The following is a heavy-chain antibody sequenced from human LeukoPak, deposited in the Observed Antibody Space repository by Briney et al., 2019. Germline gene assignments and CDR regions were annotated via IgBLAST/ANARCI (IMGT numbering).Heavy chain of an antibody. D-gene: IGHD3-10*01. V-gene: IGHV3-11*01. CDR3: ARVHRYYGSGSYFYGMDV. CDR1: GFTFSDYY. J-gene: IGHJ6*02. CDR2: ISSSGSTI. Sequence: PGGSLRLSCAASGFTFSDYYMSWIRQAPGKGLEWVSYISSSGSTIYYADSVKGRFTISRDNAKNSLYLQMNSLRAEDTAVCYCARVHRYYGSGSYFYGMDVWGQGTTVTVSS.